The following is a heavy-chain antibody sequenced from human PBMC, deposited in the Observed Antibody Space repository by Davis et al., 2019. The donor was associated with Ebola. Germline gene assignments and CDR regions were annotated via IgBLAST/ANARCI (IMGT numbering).Heavy chain of an antibody. CDR1: GFTFSSYW. CDR2: INSDGGST. D-gene: IGHD5-18*01. Sequence: GESLKISCAASGFTFSSYWMHWVRQAPGKGLVWVSRINSDGGSTSYADSVKGRFTISRDNAKNTLYLQMNSLRAEDTAVYYCASVLRYSYGLGYWGQGTLVTVSS. CDR3: ASVLRYSYGLGY. V-gene: IGHV3-74*01. J-gene: IGHJ4*02.